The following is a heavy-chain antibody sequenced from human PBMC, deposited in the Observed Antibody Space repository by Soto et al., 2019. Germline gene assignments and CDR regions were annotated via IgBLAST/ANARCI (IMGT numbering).Heavy chain of an antibody. CDR3: ARGGNYVILTGYGYLLGTWFDP. J-gene: IGHJ5*02. D-gene: IGHD3-9*01. CDR1: GGSSSSGGYC. V-gene: IGHV4-31*03. Sequence: SETLSLTSTVSGGSSSSGGYCWSWIRQQPEKSQERIGYIYYSGSTYYNQSLKSRVTISVDTSKNQFSLKLSSVTAADTAVYYCARGGNYVILTGYGYLLGTWFDPWGQGTLVTVSS. CDR2: IYYSGST.